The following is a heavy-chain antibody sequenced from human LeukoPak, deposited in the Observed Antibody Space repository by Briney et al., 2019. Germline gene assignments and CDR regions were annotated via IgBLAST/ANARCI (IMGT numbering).Heavy chain of an antibody. CDR3: AREQWLGRFDY. J-gene: IGHJ4*02. Sequence: SETLSLTCIVSAYSINNGYYWSWIRQPAGKGLEWIGRIYTSGSTNYNPSLKSRVTMSVDTSKNQFSLKLSSVTAADTAVYYCAREQWLGRFDYWGQGTLVTVSS. D-gene: IGHD6-19*01. CDR2: IYTSGST. CDR1: AYSINNGYY. V-gene: IGHV4-4*07.